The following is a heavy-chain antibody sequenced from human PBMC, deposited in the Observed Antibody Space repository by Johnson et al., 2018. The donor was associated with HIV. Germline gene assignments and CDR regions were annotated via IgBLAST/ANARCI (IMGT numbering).Heavy chain of an antibody. CDR1: GFTFSSYA. Sequence: QVQLVESGGGVVQPGRSLRLSCAASGFTFSSYAMHWVRQAPGKGLEWVAVISYDGSTKFFSADSVTGRFTISRDNSKNTLYLHMNSLRVEDPARYYCARVPGSRAGDAFDVWGKGTMVTVSS. D-gene: IGHD1-1*01. CDR2: ISYDGSTK. J-gene: IGHJ3*01. CDR3: ARVPGSRAGDAFDV. V-gene: IGHV3-30*04.